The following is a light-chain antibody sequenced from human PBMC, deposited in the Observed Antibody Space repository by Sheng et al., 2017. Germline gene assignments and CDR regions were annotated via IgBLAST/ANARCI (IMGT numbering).Light chain of an antibody. CDR2: GAS. CDR3: QQYNNWPLT. V-gene: IGKV3-15*01. CDR1: QSVSSN. Sequence: EIVMTQSPATLSVSPGERATLSCRASQSVSSNLAWYQQKPGQAPRLLIYGASTRATGIPARFSGSGSGTEFTLTISSLQSEDFAVYYCQQYNNWPLTFGRGDRRWRSN. J-gene: IGKJ4*01.